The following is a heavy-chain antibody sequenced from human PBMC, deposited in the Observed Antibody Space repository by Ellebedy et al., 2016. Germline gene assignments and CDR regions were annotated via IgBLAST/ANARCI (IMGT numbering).Heavy chain of an antibody. CDR2: IWYDGSNK. J-gene: IGHJ4*02. CDR3: ARDLKYTAMVTSDY. V-gene: IGHV3-33*08. Sequence: GGSLRLSCAASGFTFSSYGMHWVRQAPGKGLEWVAVIWYDGSNKYYADSVKGRFTISRDNSKNTLYLQMNSLRAEDTAVYYCARDLKYTAMVTSDYWGQGTLVTVSS. D-gene: IGHD5-18*01. CDR1: GFTFSSYG.